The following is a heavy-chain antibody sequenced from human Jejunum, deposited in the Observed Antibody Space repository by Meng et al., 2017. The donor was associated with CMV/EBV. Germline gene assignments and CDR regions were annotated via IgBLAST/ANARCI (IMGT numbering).Heavy chain of an antibody. D-gene: IGHD3-10*01. CDR3: ARDLPFDPYFYATGSFNWFDP. J-gene: IGHJ5*02. Sequence: NSNYMSSVRQAPGKGLEWVLIIHSADCTYYADSVKGRPTISRDNSKSTLFLHMNSLRRDDTAVYYCARDLPFDPYFYATGSFNWFDPWGQGTLVTVS. V-gene: IGHV3-53*05. CDR2: IHSADCT. CDR1: NSNY.